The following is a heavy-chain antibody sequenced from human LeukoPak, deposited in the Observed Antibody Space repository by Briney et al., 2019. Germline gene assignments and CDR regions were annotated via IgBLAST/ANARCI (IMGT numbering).Heavy chain of an antibody. CDR3: ARQNSSSWYTY. V-gene: IGHV4-39*01. D-gene: IGHD6-13*01. CDR2: IYYSGST. CDR1: GGSISSSSYY. J-gene: IGHJ4*02. Sequence: SETLSLTCTVSGGSISSSSYYWGWIRQPPGKGLEWIGSIYYSGSTYYNPSLKSRVTISVDTSKNQFSLKLSSVTAADTAVYYCARQNSSSWYTYWGQGTLVTVSS.